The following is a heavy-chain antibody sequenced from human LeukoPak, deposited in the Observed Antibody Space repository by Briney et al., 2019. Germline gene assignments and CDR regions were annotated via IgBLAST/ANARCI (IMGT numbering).Heavy chain of an antibody. CDR1: GGSLSIYY. CDR3: ARGAVAGTGVVDY. Sequence: PSGTPSLTCTVSGGSLSIYYSSWGRHPPGKGLERVWHIYNSGSTNYDPSLKSRVTISVDPSKNQFSLELSSVTAADTAVYYCARGAVAGTGVVDYWGQGILVSVSS. V-gene: IGHV4-59*01. D-gene: IGHD6-19*01. CDR2: IYNSGST. J-gene: IGHJ4*02.